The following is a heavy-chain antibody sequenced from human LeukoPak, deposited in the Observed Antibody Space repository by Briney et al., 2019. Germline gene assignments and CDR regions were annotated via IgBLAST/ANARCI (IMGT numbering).Heavy chain of an antibody. Sequence: SETLSLTCTVSGGSISSSSYYWGWIRQPPGKGLEWIGSIYYSGSTYYNPSLKSRVTISVDTSKNQFSLKLSSVTAADTAVYYCARKGAVSSSWFDYWGQGTLVTVSS. CDR1: GGSISSSSYY. D-gene: IGHD6-13*01. CDR2: IYYSGST. CDR3: ARKGAVSSSWFDY. V-gene: IGHV4-39*07. J-gene: IGHJ4*02.